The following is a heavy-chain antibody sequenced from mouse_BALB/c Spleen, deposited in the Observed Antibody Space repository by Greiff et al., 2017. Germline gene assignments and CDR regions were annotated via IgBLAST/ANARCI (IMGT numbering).Heavy chain of an antibody. CDR1: GFTFSSFG. D-gene: IGHD2-1*01. CDR2: ISSGSSTI. J-gene: IGHJ2*01. Sequence: EVQRVESGGGLVQPGGSRKLSCAASGFTFSSFGMHWVRQAPEKGLEWVAYISSGSSTIYYADTVKGRFTISRDNPKNTLFLQMTSLRSEDTAMYYCASSTTVNCDYWGQGTTLTVSS. V-gene: IGHV5-17*02. CDR3: ASSTTVNCDY.